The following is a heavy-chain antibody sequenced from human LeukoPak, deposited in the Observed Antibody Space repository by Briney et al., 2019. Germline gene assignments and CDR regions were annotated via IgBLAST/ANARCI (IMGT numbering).Heavy chain of an antibody. V-gene: IGHV3-23*01. CDR1: GFTFSSYA. CDR3: AEDFNDLYYYYGMDV. CDR2: ISGSGGST. J-gene: IGHJ6*02. Sequence: PGGSLRLSCAASGFTFSSYAMSWVRQAPGKGLEWVSAISGSGGSTYYADSVKGRFTISRDNSKNTLYLQMNSLRAEDTAVYYCAEDFNDLYYYYGMDVWGQGTTVTVSS. D-gene: IGHD1-1*01.